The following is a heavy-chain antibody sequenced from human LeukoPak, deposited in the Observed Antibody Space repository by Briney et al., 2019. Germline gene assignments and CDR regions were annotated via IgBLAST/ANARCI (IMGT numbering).Heavy chain of an antibody. CDR2: IYYSGST. V-gene: IGHV4-39*07. Sequence: SETLSLTCTVSGGSISSSSYYWGWIRQPPGKGLEWIGSIYYSGSTYYNPSLKSRVTISVDTSKNQFSLKLSSVTAADTAVYYCARELPYYYDSSVPVVDYWGQGTLVTVSS. J-gene: IGHJ4*02. CDR1: GGSISSSSYY. CDR3: ARELPYYYDSSVPVVDY. D-gene: IGHD3-22*01.